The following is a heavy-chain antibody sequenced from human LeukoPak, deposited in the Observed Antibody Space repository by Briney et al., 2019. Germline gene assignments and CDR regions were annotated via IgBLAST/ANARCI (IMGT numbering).Heavy chain of an antibody. CDR1: GGSFSGSY. CDR3: GRGSDYYYDSSGQRYFDL. V-gene: IGHV4-34*01. CDR2: INHSGST. Sequence: PSETLSLTCAVSGGSFSGSYWSWIRQPPGKGLEWIGEINHSGSTNYNPSLRSRGTISVDTSKKQFSQQLSSVTAADAAVYYCGRGSDYYYDSSGQRYFDLWGRGTLVTVSS. J-gene: IGHJ2*01. D-gene: IGHD3-22*01.